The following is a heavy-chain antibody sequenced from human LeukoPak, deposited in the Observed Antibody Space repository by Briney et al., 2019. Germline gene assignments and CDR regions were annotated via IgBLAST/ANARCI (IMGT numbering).Heavy chain of an antibody. Sequence: SVKVSCKASGGTFSSYAISWVRQAPGQGLEWMGGIIPIFGTANYAQKFQGRVTITTDESTSTAYMELSSLRSEDTAVYYCARDQSAGTYIAAASDAFDIWGQGTMVTVSS. CDR1: GGTFSSYA. J-gene: IGHJ3*02. CDR2: IIPIFGTA. V-gene: IGHV1-69*05. CDR3: ARDQSAGTYIAAASDAFDI. D-gene: IGHD6-13*01.